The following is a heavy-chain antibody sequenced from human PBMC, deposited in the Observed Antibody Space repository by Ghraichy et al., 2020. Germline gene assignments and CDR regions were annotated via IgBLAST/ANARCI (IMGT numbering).Heavy chain of an antibody. V-gene: IGHV4-34*01. J-gene: IGHJ4*02. CDR3: ALLEGIVGATPPFDY. CDR2: INHSGST. D-gene: IGHD1-26*01. Sequence: SQTLSLTCAVYGGSFSGYYWSWIRQPPGKGLEWIGEINHSGSTNYNPSLKSRVTISVDTSKNQFSLKLSSVTAADTAVYYCALLEGIVGATPPFDYWGQGTLVTVSS. CDR1: GGSFSGYY.